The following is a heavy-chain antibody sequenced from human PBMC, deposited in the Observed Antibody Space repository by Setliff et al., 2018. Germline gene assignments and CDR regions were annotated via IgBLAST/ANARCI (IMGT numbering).Heavy chain of an antibody. J-gene: IGHJ3*02. Sequence: PSVKVSCKASGGTSSSYAISWVRQAPGQGLEWMGGIIPIFGTANYAQKFQGRVTMTRDTSTSTVYMDMSSLRSEDTAVYYCARDVFPYHYEGAFDIWGQGTMVTVSS. V-gene: IGHV1-69*05. CDR1: GGTSSSYA. CDR3: ARDVFPYHYEGAFDI. D-gene: IGHD3-22*01. CDR2: IIPIFGTA.